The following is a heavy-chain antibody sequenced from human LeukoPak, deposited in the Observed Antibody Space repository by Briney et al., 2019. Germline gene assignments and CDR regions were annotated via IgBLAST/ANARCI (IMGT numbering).Heavy chain of an antibody. CDR1: GGSISSYY. CDR3: ARVKNPYYAPYYFDY. CDR2: IYYSGST. V-gene: IGHV4-59*01. D-gene: IGHD2/OR15-2a*01. J-gene: IGHJ4*02. Sequence: SETLSLTCTVSGGSISSYYWSWIRQPPGKGLEWIGYIYYSGSTNYNPSLKSRVTISVDTSKNQFSPKLSSVTAADTAVYYCARVKNPYYAPYYFDYWGQGTLVTVSS.